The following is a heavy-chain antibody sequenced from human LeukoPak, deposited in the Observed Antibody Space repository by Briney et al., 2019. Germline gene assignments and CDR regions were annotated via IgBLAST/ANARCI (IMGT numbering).Heavy chain of an antibody. Sequence: SGGSLRLSRAASGFTFSGYAMSWVRQAPGKGLEWVSAISGSGGSTYYADSVKGRFTISRDNSKNTLYLQMNSLRAEDTAVYYCATRYCSSTSCYTQADYWGQGTLVTVSS. D-gene: IGHD2-2*02. CDR3: ATRYCSSTSCYTQADY. V-gene: IGHV3-23*01. J-gene: IGHJ4*02. CDR1: GFTFSGYA. CDR2: ISGSGGST.